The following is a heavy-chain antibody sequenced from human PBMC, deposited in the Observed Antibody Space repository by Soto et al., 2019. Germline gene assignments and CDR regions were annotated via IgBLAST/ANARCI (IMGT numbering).Heavy chain of an antibody. D-gene: IGHD6-19*01. CDR3: ARDPIAVADNGYYHYYGMDV. J-gene: IGHJ6*02. CDR2: TYYRSKWYN. CDR1: GDSVSSNSAA. Sequence: SQTLSLTCAISGDSVSSNSAAWNWIRQSPSRGLEWLGRTYYRSKWYNDYAVSVKSRITINPDTSKNQFSLQLNSVTPEDTAVYYCARDPIAVADNGYYHYYGMDVWGQGTTVTVSS. V-gene: IGHV6-1*01.